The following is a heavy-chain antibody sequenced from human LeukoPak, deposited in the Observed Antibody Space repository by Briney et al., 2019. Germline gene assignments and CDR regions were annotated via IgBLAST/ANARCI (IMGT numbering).Heavy chain of an antibody. D-gene: IGHD3-3*01. J-gene: IGHJ4*02. CDR3: ARWDHYDFWSGYYTSFDY. CDR1: GFTFSSYA. Sequence: GGSLRLSCAASGFTFSSYAMHWVRQAPGKGLEWVAVISYDGSNKYYADSVKGRFTISRDNSKNTLYLQMNSLRAEDTAVYYCARWDHYDFWSGYYTSFDYWGQGTLVTVSS. V-gene: IGHV3-30-3*01. CDR2: ISYDGSNK.